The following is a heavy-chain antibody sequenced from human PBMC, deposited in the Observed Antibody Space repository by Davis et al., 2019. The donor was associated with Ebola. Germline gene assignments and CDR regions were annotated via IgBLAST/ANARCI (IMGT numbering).Heavy chain of an antibody. CDR3: AKHGSGWYFD. D-gene: IGHD6-19*01. V-gene: IGHV7-4-1*02. J-gene: IGHJ4*02. CDR1: GYSFTSYA. CDR2: INTNTGHP. Sequence: AASVKVSCKASGYSFTSYAMHWVRQAPGQGLEWMGWINTNTGHPMYAQGFTGRFVFSLDTSVSTAYLQISSLKAEDTAVYYCAKHGSGWYFDWGQGTQVTVSS.